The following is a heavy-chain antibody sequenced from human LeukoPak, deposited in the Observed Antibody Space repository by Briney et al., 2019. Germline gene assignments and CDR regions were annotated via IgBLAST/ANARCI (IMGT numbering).Heavy chain of an antibody. V-gene: IGHV3-73*01. CDR3: TSGGMVATLDY. CDR2: IRSKANSYAT. CDR1: GFTFSGSA. J-gene: IGHJ4*02. Sequence: SGGSLRLSCAASGFTFSGSAMHWVRQASGKGLEWVGRIRSKANSYATAYAASVKGRFTISRDDSKNTAYLQMNSLKTEDTAVYYCTSGGMVATLDYWGQGTLVTVSS. D-gene: IGHD5-12*01.